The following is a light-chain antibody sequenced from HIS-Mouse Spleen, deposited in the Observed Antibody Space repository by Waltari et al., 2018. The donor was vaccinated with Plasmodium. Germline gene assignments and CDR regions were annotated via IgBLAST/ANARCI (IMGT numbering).Light chain of an antibody. CDR1: SSDVGSYNL. Sequence: PGQSITISCTGTSSDVGSYNLVSWYQQHPGKAPKLMIYEGNKRPSGVSNRFSGSKSGNTASLTISGLQAEDEADYDCCSYAGSSTHVVFGGGTKLTVL. V-gene: IGLV2-23*01. J-gene: IGLJ2*01. CDR2: EGN. CDR3: CSYAGSSTHVV.